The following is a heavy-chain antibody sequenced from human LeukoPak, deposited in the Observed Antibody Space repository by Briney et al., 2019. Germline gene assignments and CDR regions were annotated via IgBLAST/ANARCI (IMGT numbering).Heavy chain of an antibody. D-gene: IGHD1-26*01. CDR2: ISYDGSNK. J-gene: IGHJ1*01. CDR3: ARDILGTTMGNFQH. Sequence: GGSLRLSCAASGFTFNNYAMHWVRQAPGKGLEWVADISYDGSNKYYADSVKGRFTISRDNSKNTLYLQMSSLRAEDTAMYYCARDILGTTMGNFQHWGQGTLVIVSS. V-gene: IGHV3-30-3*01. CDR1: GFTFNNYA.